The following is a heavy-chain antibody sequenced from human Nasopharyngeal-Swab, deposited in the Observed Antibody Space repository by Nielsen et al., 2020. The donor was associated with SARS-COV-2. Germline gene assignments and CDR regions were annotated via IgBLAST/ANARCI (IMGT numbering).Heavy chain of an antibody. J-gene: IGHJ6*02. CDR1: GYTFTGYY. D-gene: IGHD5-12*01. V-gene: IGHV1-2*04. CDR2: INPNSGGT. Sequence: ASVKVSCKASGYTFTGYYMHWVRQAPGQGLEWMGWINPNSGGTNYARKFQGWVTMTRDTSISTAYMELSRLRSDDTAVYYCARERRIVATILSDYYYGMDVWGQGTTVTVSS. CDR3: ARERRIVATILSDYYYGMDV.